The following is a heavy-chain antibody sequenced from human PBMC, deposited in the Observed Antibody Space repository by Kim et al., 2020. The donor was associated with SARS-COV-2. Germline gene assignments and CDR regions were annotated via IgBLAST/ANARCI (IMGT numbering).Heavy chain of an antibody. V-gene: IGHV3-23*01. CDR3: AKDLEYSSGWYWGPVVGY. J-gene: IGHJ4*02. D-gene: IGHD6-19*01. Sequence: KGRFTISRDNSKNTLYLQMNSLRAEDTAVYYCAKDLEYSSGWYWGPVVGYWGQGTLVTVSS.